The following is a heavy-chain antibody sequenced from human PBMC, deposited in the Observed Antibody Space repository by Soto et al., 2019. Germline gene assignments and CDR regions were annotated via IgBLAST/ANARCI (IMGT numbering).Heavy chain of an antibody. CDR3: AREGTSSWKPIDY. J-gene: IGHJ4*02. Sequence: PSETLSLTCAVSGDSIIGANWLTWVRQSPEKGLEWIGEIYHSGSTKYNPSLKSRVTMSVNKSKTQFSLRLTSVTAADTALYYCAREGTSSWKPIDYWGQGIVVTVS. CDR1: GDSIIGANW. CDR2: IYHSGST. V-gene: IGHV4-4*02. D-gene: IGHD6-13*01.